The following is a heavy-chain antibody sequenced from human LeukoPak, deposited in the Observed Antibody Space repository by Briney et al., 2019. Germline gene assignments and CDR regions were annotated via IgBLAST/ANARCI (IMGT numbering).Heavy chain of an antibody. CDR1: GYSISSGYY. CDR3: ARVVVVPAATVGYYYYYYYMDV. D-gene: IGHD2-2*01. Sequence: KTSETLSLTCTVSGYSISSGYYWGWIRQPPGKGLEWIGSIYHSGSTYYNPSLKSRVTISVDTSKNQFSLKLSSVTAADTAVYYCARVVVVPAATVGYYYYYYYMDVWGKGTTVTVSS. CDR2: IYHSGST. J-gene: IGHJ6*03. V-gene: IGHV4-38-2*02.